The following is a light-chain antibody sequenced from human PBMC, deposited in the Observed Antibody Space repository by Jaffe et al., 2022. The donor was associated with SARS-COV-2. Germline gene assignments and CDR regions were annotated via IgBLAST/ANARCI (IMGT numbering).Light chain of an antibody. CDR3: QQYGSSPAT. CDR1: QSVTNNY. Sequence: EIVLTQSPGTLSLSPGERATLSCRASQSVTNNYLAWYQQRPGQAPRLLIYGPSSRATGIPDRFSGSGSGTDFTLTISRLEPEDFAVYYCQQYGSSPATFGQGTKVEI. V-gene: IGKV3-20*01. CDR2: GPS. J-gene: IGKJ1*01.